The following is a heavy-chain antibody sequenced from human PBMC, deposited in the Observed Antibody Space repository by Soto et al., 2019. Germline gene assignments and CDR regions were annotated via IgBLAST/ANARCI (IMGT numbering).Heavy chain of an antibody. CDR1: GFTFSSYA. J-gene: IGHJ3*02. D-gene: IGHD3-22*01. CDR3: ARLRPYYYDSSGYPRIPAFDI. CDR2: ISYDGSNK. Sequence: HPGGSLRLSCAASGFTFSSYAMHWVRQAPGKGLEWVAVISYDGSNKYYADSVKGRFTISRDNSKNTLYLQMNSLRAEDTAVYYCARLRPYYYDSSGYPRIPAFDIWGQGTMVTVSS. V-gene: IGHV3-30-3*01.